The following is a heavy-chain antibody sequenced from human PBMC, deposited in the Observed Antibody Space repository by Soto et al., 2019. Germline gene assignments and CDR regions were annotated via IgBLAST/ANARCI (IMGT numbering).Heavy chain of an antibody. D-gene: IGHD6-19*01. V-gene: IGHV4-4*02. CDR2: IYNTGRT. Sequence: QVQLQESGPGLVEPSGTLSLTCAVSGASINSNWWSWVRQPPGKGLEWIGEIYNTGRTNYNPSLQRXVXXSLDRFNSHFSLSLSSVTAADTAIYYCARHVGVSGTRGFDYWGQGTLVPVSS. J-gene: IGHJ4*02. CDR1: GASINSNW. CDR3: ARHVGVSGTRGFDY.